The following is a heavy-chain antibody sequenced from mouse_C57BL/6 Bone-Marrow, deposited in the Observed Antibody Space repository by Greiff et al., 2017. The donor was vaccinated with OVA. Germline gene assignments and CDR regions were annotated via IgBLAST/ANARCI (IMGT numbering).Heavy chain of an antibody. CDR3: ARRGYSNWMDY. CDR1: GYTFTSYW. J-gene: IGHJ4*01. CDR2: IHPNSGST. Sequence: QVQLQQSGAELVKPGASVKLSCKASGYTFTSYWMHWVKQRPGQGLEWIGMIHPNSGSTNYNEKFKSKATLTVDKSSSTAYMQLSSLTSEDSAVYYCARRGYSNWMDYWGQGTSVTVSS. V-gene: IGHV1-64*01. D-gene: IGHD2-5*01.